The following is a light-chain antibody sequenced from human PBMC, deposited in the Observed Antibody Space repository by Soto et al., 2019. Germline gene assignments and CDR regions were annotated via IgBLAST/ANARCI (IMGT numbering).Light chain of an antibody. CDR3: QQYNVYPWT. J-gene: IGKJ1*01. CDR1: QSIGSW. V-gene: IGKV1-5*03. CDR2: RAS. Sequence: DIQMTQSPSTLSASVGERVTITCRASQSIGSWLAWYQQKPGKAPKLLIYRASSLESEVPSRFSGSGSGAEFTLIINSLQPDDFATYYCQQYNVYPWTFGQGTKVEIK.